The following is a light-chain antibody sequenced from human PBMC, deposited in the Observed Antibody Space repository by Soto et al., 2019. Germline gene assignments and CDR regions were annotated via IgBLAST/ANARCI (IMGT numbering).Light chain of an antibody. CDR3: SSYAGNNISLV. CDR2: GVT. Sequence: QSALTQPPSASGSPGQSVTISCSGTSNDIGGFKYVSWYQQHPGKAPKLMIYGVTERPSGVPDRFSGSKSGNTASLTVSGLQAHDEADYYCSSYAGNNISLVFGTGTKVTVL. J-gene: IGLJ1*01. CDR1: SNDIGGFKY. V-gene: IGLV2-8*01.